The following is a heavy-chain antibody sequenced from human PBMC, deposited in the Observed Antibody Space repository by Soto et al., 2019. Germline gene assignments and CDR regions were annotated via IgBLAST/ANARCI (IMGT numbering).Heavy chain of an antibody. CDR2: ISTTGSTI. CDR1: VFTFSTYS. V-gene: IGHV3-48*01. D-gene: IGHD2-15*01. J-gene: IGHJ6*03. CDR3: ARYKGYCSGGSCYYYYYMDV. Sequence: GGSLRLSCAASVFTFSTYSMNWVRQAPGKGLEWVSYISTTGSTIYYADSVKSRFTISRDNAKNSLYLQMTSLRAEDTAVYYCARYKGYCSGGSCYYYYYMDVWGKGTTVTVSS.